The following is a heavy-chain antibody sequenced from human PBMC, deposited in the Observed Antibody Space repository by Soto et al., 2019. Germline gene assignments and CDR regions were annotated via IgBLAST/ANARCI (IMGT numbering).Heavy chain of an antibody. CDR2: ISSSGNT. D-gene: IGHD2-8*01. J-gene: IGHJ4*02. CDR1: DGSISNFY. Sequence: PSETLSLTCIVSDGSISNFYWSWIRQPPGKGLEWIGYISSSGNTNYNPSLKSRVSISVDTSKTQFSLNLTSVTAADTAVYYCARAPMVLTRSYFDSWGQGTPVTVSS. V-gene: IGHV4-59*01. CDR3: ARAPMVLTRSYFDS.